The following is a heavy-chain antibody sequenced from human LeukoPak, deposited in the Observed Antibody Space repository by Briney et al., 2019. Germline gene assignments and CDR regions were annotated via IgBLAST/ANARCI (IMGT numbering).Heavy chain of an antibody. D-gene: IGHD2-15*01. CDR3: ARAPGIVVVSPRYYFDY. Sequence: SETLSLTCAVYGGSFSGYYGTWIRQPPGKGLEWIGEINQSGSINYNPSLKSRVTISVDTSKNQFSLKLSSVTAADTAVYYCARAPGIVVVSPRYYFDYWGQGTLVTVSS. CDR1: GGSFSGYY. CDR2: INQSGSI. V-gene: IGHV4-34*01. J-gene: IGHJ4*02.